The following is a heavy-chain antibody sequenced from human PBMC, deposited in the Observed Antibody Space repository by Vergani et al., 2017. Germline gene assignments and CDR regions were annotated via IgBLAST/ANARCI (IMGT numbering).Heavy chain of an antibody. CDR2: IDRTGRT. Sequence: QVQLQESGPGLVKPSETLSLTCAVSGFSIDNGYYWDWIRQPPGKGLEWIGSIDRTGRTHFNPSLKSRVTISVDPSNNHFSLRLNSLTAADTAVHYCARRYGIVYDIFSGTQDFLDFWGQGTLVTVSS. V-gene: IGHV4-38-2*01. CDR1: GFSIDNGYY. CDR3: ARRYGIVYDIFSGTQDFLDF. J-gene: IGHJ4*02. D-gene: IGHD3-9*01.